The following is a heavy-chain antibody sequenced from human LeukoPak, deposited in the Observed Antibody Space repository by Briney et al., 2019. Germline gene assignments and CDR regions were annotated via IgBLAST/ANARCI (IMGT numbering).Heavy chain of an antibody. Sequence: SETLSLTCAVYGGSFSGYYWSWIRQPPGKGLEWIGEINHSGSTNYNPSLKSRVTISVDTSKNQFSLKLSSVTAADTAVYYCARSGRGRVVVAAKSDDYWGQGTLVTVSS. CDR2: INHSGST. CDR1: GGSFSGYY. J-gene: IGHJ4*02. D-gene: IGHD2-15*01. V-gene: IGHV4-34*01. CDR3: ARSGRGRVVVAAKSDDY.